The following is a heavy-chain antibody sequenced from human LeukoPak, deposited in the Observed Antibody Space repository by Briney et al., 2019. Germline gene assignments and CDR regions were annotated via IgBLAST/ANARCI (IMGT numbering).Heavy chain of an antibody. CDR2: IKQDGRKT. J-gene: IGHJ4*02. CDR1: GFTFSNYW. Sequence: SGGSLRLSCVASGFTFSNYWNSWFLRAPGKGRQGGANIKQDGRKTYYVDSVRGRFTISRDNAKKSLYLQMNSLRAEDTAVYYCARDFWGAYRVDYFDYWGQGTLVTVSS. CDR3: ARDFWGAYRVDYFDY. V-gene: IGHV3-7*03. D-gene: IGHD3-3*01.